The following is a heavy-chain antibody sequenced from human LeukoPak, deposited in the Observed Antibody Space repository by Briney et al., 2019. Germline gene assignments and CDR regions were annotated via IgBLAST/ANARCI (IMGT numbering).Heavy chain of an antibody. CDR2: IKSKTDGGTT. Sequence: GGSLRLSCAASGFTFSNVWMSWVRRAPGKGLEWVARIKSKTDGGTTDYPAPVKDRFTISRDDSKNTLYLQMNSRKTEDTAVYYCTTDHFLNSGSSGYFQHWGQGTLVTVSS. CDR1: GFTFSNVW. V-gene: IGHV3-15*01. D-gene: IGHD6-19*01. J-gene: IGHJ1*01. CDR3: TTDHFLNSGSSGYFQH.